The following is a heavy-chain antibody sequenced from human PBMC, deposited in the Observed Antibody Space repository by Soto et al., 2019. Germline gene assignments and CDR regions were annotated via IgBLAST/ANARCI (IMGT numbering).Heavy chain of an antibody. CDR2: ISVSGGST. D-gene: IGHD6-13*01. J-gene: IGHJ4*02. CDR1: GFTFSRYA. Sequence: GGSLRLSCAASGFTFSRYAMSWVRQAPGKGLAWVSAISVSGGSTYYADSVKGRFTISRDNSKNTLYLQMNSLRAEDTAVYYCAKPSFYDSGQQLVQDDFDYWGQGTLVTVSS. V-gene: IGHV3-23*01. CDR3: AKPSFYDSGQQLVQDDFDY.